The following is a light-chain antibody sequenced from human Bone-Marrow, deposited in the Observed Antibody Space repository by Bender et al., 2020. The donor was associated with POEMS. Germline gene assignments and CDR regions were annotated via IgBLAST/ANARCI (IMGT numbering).Light chain of an antibody. CDR1: NSNIGTNA. J-gene: IGLJ1*01. Sequence: QSVLTQPPSASGTPGQRVTISCSGSNSNIGTNAVIWYQQFPGTAPKPLNYSDNQRPSGVPDRFYAFKSGTSASLAISGLQSEDEAEYYCCSRTSSTNVPFVFGPGTKVTVL. CDR2: SDN. V-gene: IGLV1-44*01. CDR3: CSRTSSTNVPFV.